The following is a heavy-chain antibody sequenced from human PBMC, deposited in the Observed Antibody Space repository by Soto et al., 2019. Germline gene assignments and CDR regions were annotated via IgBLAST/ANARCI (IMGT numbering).Heavy chain of an antibody. J-gene: IGHJ4*02. CDR1: GYTFTSYY. CDR2: INPSGGST. D-gene: IGHD3-16*01. Sequence: ASVKVSCKASGYTFTSYYMHWVRQAPGQGLEWMGIINPSGGSTSYAQKFQGRVTMTRDTSTSTVYMELSSLRSEDTAVYYCARDREKDLRLGEYTFDYWGQGTLVTVSS. CDR3: ARDREKDLRLGEYTFDY. V-gene: IGHV1-46*01.